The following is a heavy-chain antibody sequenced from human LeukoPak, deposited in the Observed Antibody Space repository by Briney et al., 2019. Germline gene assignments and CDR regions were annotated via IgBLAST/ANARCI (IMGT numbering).Heavy chain of an antibody. CDR2: IIPIFGTA. CDR1: GGTFSSYA. D-gene: IGHD2-2*01. Sequence: SVKVSCKASGGTFSSYAVSWVRQAPGQGLERMGGIIPIFGTANYAQKFQGRVTITTDESTSTVYMELSSLRSEDTAVYYCAGAIYCSSTSCYPGDYWGQGTLVTVSS. J-gene: IGHJ4*02. V-gene: IGHV1-69*05. CDR3: AGAIYCSSTSCYPGDY.